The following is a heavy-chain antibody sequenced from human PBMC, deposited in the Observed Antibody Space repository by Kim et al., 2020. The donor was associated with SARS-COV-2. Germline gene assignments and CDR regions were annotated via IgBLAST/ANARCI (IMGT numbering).Heavy chain of an antibody. J-gene: IGHJ3*02. Sequence: KYSPKFHGRVTTTRDTTASTAYMELSSLRSEDTAVNYCASSRRVGDAFDIWGQGTMVTVSS. D-gene: IGHD1-26*01. CDR3: ASSRRVGDAFDI. V-gene: IGHV1-3*01.